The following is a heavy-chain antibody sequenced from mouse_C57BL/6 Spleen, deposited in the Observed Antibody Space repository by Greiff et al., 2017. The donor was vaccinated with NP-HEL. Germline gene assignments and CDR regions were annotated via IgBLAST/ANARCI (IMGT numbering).Heavy chain of an antibody. V-gene: IGHV8-8*01. Sequence: QVTLNVSGPGILQPSQTLSLTCSFSGFSLSTFGMGVGWIRQPSGKGLEWLAHIRLDDDKYYNPALKSRLTISKDTSKNQVFLKTANVDTADTATYYCARIALDYYGRSSSYWYFDVWGTGPTATVSS. CDR3: ARIALDYYGRSSSYWYFDV. CDR1: GFSLSTFGMG. D-gene: IGHD1-1*01. CDR2: IRLDDDK. J-gene: IGHJ1*03.